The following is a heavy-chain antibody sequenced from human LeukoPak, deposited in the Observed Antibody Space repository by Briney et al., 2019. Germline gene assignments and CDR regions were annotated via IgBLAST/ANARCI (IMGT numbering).Heavy chain of an antibody. CDR3: ARSEGGNSELYYFDY. CDR2: IIPIFGTA. D-gene: IGHD4-23*01. J-gene: IGHJ4*02. CDR1: GGTFSSYA. Sequence: SVKVSCKASGGTFSSYAISWVQQAPGQGLEWMGGIIPIFGTANYAQKFQGRVTITADESTSTAYMELSSLRSEDTAVYYCARSEGGNSELYYFDYWGQGTLVTVSS. V-gene: IGHV1-69*13.